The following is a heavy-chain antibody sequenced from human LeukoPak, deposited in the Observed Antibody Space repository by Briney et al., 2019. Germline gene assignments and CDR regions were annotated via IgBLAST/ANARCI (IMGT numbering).Heavy chain of an antibody. CDR3: ARAYGSGSLYDAFDI. CDR1: GGTFISYA. D-gene: IGHD3-10*01. CDR2: IIPILGIA. J-gene: IGHJ3*02. V-gene: IGHV1-69*04. Sequence: ASVKVSCKASGGTFISYAISWVRQAPGQGLEWMGRIIPILGIANYAQKFQGRVTITADKSTSTAYMELSSLRSEDTAVYYCARAYGSGSLYDAFDIWGQGTMVTVSS.